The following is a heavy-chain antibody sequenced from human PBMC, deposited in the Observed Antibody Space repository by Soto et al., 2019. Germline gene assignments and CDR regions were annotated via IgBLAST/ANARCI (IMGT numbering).Heavy chain of an antibody. J-gene: IGHJ4*02. CDR2: ISGSGGST. CDR3: AKGLSGGRAFFDY. Sequence: GGSLRLSCAASGFTFSSYAMSWVRQAPGKGLEWVSAISGSGGSTYYADSVKGRFAISRDNSKNTLYLQMNSLRAEDTAVYYCAKGLSGGRAFFDYWGQGTLVTVSS. V-gene: IGHV3-23*01. CDR1: GFTFSSYA. D-gene: IGHD3-16*02.